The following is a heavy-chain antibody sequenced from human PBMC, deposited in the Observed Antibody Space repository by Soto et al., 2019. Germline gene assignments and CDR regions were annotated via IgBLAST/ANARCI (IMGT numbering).Heavy chain of an antibody. V-gene: IGHV1-8*01. Sequence: ASLNVSCKASGYTFTSYDINWERQATGQGLEWMGWMNPNSGNTGYAQKFQGRVTMTRNTSISTAYMELSSLRSEDTAVYYCARGGYSSGWPGQQSYYYGMDVSG. CDR3: ARGGYSSGWPGQQSYYYGMDV. J-gene: IGHJ6*02. CDR1: GYTFTSYD. D-gene: IGHD6-19*01. CDR2: MNPNSGNT.